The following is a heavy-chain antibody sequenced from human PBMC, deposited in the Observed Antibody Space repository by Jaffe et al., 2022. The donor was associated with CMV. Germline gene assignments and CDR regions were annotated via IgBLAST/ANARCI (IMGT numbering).Heavy chain of an antibody. CDR2: IYYSGRT. CDR1: GGSTNTDDNY. Sequence: QLLLQESGPGLVKPSETLSLTCTVSGGSTNTDDNYWGWIRQPPGKGLEWIGNIYYSGRTNYNPSLKSRVTISVDTSKRQFSLKLNSVTAADTAVYYCARPLAGLITWFDPWGQGILVTVSS. D-gene: IGHD3-22*01. J-gene: IGHJ5*02. CDR3: ARPLAGLITWFDP. V-gene: IGHV4-39*01.